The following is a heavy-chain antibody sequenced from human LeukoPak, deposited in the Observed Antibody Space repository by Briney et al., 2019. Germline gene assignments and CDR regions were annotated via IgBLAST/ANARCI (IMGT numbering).Heavy chain of an antibody. Sequence: PGGSLRLSCAASGFTFSTYSMNWLRLAPGKGLEWVSSISPDSNYKYYVDSVKGRFTISRDNAKSSLYLQMNSLRAEDTAVYYCLHMDVWGKGTTVTVSS. CDR3: LHMDV. CDR1: GFTFSTYS. V-gene: IGHV3-21*01. J-gene: IGHJ6*03. CDR2: ISPDSNYK.